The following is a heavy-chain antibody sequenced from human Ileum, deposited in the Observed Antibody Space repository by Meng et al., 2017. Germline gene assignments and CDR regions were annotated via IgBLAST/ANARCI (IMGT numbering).Heavy chain of an antibody. Sequence: QVQLQESGPGLVRPSGPLSLTCAVSSGSISSNTYWSWVRQPPGKGLEWIGQISHSGSAYYNPSLKSRVTMSVDKSKSQFSLMLTSVTAADTAIYYCARHGGYSQDFWGQGTLVTVSS. D-gene: IGHD4-23*01. CDR1: SGSISSNTY. CDR3: ARHGGYSQDF. J-gene: IGHJ4*02. V-gene: IGHV4-4*02. CDR2: ISHSGSA.